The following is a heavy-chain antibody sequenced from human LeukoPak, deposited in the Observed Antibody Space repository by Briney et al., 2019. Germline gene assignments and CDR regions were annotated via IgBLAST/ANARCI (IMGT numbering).Heavy chain of an antibody. J-gene: IGHJ4*02. CDR3: ASGDYYDSSGYYYGYFDY. CDR2: IKCNSGGT. Sequence: ASVKVSCKASGYTFADYYMHWLRQAPGQGLEWMGWIKCNSGGTKYAQKFQGRLTMTRDTSISTAYMELSRLGSADTAVHYCASGDYYDSSGYYYGYFDYWGQGTLVTVSS. CDR1: GYTFADYY. D-gene: IGHD3-22*01. V-gene: IGHV1-2*02.